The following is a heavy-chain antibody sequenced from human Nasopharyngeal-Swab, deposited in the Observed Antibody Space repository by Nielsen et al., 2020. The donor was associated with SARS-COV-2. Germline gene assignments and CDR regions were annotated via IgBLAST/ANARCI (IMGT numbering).Heavy chain of an antibody. Sequence: WIGQPPGKGLEWIGYIYYSGSTNYNPSLKSGVTISVDTSKNQFSLKLSSVTAADTAVYYCARRGTGGKKGAFDIWGQGTMVTVSS. V-gene: IGHV4-59*08. CDR3: ARRGTGGKKGAFDI. CDR2: IYYSGST. D-gene: IGHD2-8*02. J-gene: IGHJ3*02.